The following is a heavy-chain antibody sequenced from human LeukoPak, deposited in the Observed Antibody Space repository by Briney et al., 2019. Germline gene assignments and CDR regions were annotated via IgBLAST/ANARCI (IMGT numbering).Heavy chain of an antibody. J-gene: IGHJ4*02. V-gene: IGHV1-2*02. CDR3: ARGRRLRYFDWLFSPTPFDY. D-gene: IGHD3-9*01. CDR1: GYTFTGYY. Sequence: ASVKVSCKASGYTFTGYYMHWVRQAPGQGLEWMGWINPNSGGTNYAQKFQGRVTMTRDTSISTAYMELSSLRSEDTAVYYCARGRRLRYFDWLFSPTPFDYWGQGTLVTVSS. CDR2: INPNSGGT.